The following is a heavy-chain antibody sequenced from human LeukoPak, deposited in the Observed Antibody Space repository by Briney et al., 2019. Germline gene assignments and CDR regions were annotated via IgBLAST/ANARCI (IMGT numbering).Heavy chain of an antibody. J-gene: IGHJ4*02. V-gene: IGHV1-3*01. CDR3: ASGDLSGEDYFDY. CDR2: INAGNGNT. CDR1: GYTFTSYA. D-gene: IGHD3-10*01. Sequence: ASVKVSCKASGYTFTSYAMNWVRQAPGQRLEWMGWINAGNGNTKYSQKFQGRVTITRDTSASTAYMELSSLRSEDTAVYYCASGDLSGEDYFDYWGQGTLVTASS.